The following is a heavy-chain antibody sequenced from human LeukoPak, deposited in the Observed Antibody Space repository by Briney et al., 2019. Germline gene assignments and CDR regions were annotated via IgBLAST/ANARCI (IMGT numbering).Heavy chain of an antibody. D-gene: IGHD6-6*01. CDR3: ARSTLGIAARRFFAY. CDR2: VTPIFGTA. CDR1: VGTSSSSA. Sequence: ASVKVSCTASVGTSSSSAISWVRQAPGQGLEWMGGVTPIFGTANYAQTFQGRVTTTADESTSTAYTELSSLSSEDTAVYYCARSTLGIAARRFFAYWGQGTLVTVSS. J-gene: IGHJ4*02. V-gene: IGHV1-69*13.